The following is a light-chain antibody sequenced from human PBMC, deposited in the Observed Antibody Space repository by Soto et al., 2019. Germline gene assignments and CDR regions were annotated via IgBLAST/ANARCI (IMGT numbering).Light chain of an antibody. J-gene: IGKJ1*01. Sequence: EIVLTQSPCTLSFSPGERATLSCRASQSVSSNLAWYQQRPGQAPRLLIYGASTRATGIPARFSGSGSGTEFTLTISSLQSEDFAVYYCQQYNNWPPITFGQGTKVDIK. CDR1: QSVSSN. CDR2: GAS. CDR3: QQYNNWPPIT. V-gene: IGKV3-15*01.